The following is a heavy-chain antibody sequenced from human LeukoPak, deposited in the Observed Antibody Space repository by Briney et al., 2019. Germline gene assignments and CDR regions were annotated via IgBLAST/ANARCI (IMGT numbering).Heavy chain of an antibody. CDR1: GFTFSNYG. CDR2: ISSGDST. CDR3: AKDGGNNAKLLLDY. V-gene: IGHV3-23*01. D-gene: IGHD2/OR15-2a*01. J-gene: IGHJ4*02. Sequence: PGGSLRLSCAVSGFTFSNYGMSWVRQAPGKRLEWVSVISSGDSTYYADSVKGRFTISRDNSKNTLYLQMNGLRAEDTAIYYCAKDGGNNAKLLLDYWGQGTLVTVSS.